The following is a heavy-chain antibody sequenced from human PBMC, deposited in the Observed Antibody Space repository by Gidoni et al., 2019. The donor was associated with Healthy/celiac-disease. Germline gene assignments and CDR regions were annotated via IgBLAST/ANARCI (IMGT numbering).Heavy chain of an antibody. CDR2: IRSKAYGGTT. J-gene: IGHJ4*02. Sequence: EVQLVESGGGLVQPGRSLRLSCTASGFTFGDYAMSWFRQAPGKGLEWVGFIRSKAYGGTTEYAASVKGRFTISRDDSKSIAYLQMNSLKTEDTAVYYCTRGGPYYDFWSGHGPFDYWGQGTLVTVSS. CDR1: GFTFGDYA. CDR3: TRGGPYYDFWSGHGPFDY. V-gene: IGHV3-49*03. D-gene: IGHD3-3*01.